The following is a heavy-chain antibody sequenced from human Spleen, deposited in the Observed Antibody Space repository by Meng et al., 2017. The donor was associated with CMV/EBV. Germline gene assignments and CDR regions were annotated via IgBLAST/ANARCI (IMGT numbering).Heavy chain of an antibody. Sequence: ASVKVSCTASGYTFTSYGISWVRQAPGQGLEWMGWISAYNGNTNYAQKLQGRVTMTTDTSTSTAYMELRSLRSDDTAVYYCARDRVVVIATGYYYGMDVWGQGTTVTVSS. J-gene: IGHJ6*02. D-gene: IGHD2-21*01. CDR1: GYTFTSYG. CDR2: ISAYNGNT. V-gene: IGHV1-18*01. CDR3: ARDRVVVIATGYYYGMDV.